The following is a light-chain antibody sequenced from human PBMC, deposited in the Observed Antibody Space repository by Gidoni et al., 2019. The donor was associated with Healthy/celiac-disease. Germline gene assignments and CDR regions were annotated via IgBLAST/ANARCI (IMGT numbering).Light chain of an antibody. CDR2: GAS. Sequence: EIVLTQSPATLSLSPGERDTLSCRASQSVSSYLAWYHQKPGQSPRLLIYGASNRATVIPARFGGSGSGTDFTLNIRRREGEDFAVYYCQQRRNWPPWTFGQGTKVEIK. CDR1: QSVSSY. V-gene: IGKV3-11*01. CDR3: QQRRNWPPWT. J-gene: IGKJ1*01.